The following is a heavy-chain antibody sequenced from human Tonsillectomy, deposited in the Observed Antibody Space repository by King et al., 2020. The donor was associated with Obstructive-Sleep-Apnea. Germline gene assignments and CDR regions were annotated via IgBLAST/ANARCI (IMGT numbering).Heavy chain of an antibody. CDR3: ARDPYSALGRWGFDY. J-gene: IGHJ4*02. D-gene: IGHD4-11*01. CDR2: IYYTGST. V-gene: IGHV4-59*11. Sequence: VQLQESGPGLVKPSETLSLTCTVSRGSINSHHWGWIRQPPGKGLEWIGYIYYTGSTNYNPSLKSRVTISVDTSKTQFSLKLSSVTAADTAVYYCARDPYSALGRWGFDYWGQGTLVTVSS. CDR1: RGSINSHH.